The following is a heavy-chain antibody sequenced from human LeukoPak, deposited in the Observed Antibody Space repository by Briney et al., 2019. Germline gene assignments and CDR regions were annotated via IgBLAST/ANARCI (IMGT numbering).Heavy chain of an antibody. CDR3: ARAVGYYGMDV. CDR2: IVGGGGDT. J-gene: IGHJ6*02. D-gene: IGHD1-26*01. CDR1: GFPFSTYA. V-gene: IGHV3-23*01. Sequence: GGSLRLSCAASGFPFSTYAMNWVRQTPGKGLEWVSSIVGGGGDTYHADSVRGRFTISRDNSKNMLYLQMNSLRAEDTAVYYCARAVGYYGMDVWGQGTTVTVSS.